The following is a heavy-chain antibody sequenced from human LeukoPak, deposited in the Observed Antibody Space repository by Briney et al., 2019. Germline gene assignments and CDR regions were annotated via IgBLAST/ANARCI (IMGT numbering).Heavy chain of an antibody. CDR1: GFTFSGYA. CDR2: IGGNGVST. D-gene: IGHD3-22*01. CDR3: ARLRWTSGYYIDS. V-gene: IGHV3-23*01. Sequence: GGSLRHSCAASGFTFSGYAMGWVRQVPGKGLEWISAIGGNGVSTYYANSVKGRFAISRDNSKNTLYLQIYSLGADDTAVFYCARLRWTSGYYIDSWGQGILVTVSS. J-gene: IGHJ4*02.